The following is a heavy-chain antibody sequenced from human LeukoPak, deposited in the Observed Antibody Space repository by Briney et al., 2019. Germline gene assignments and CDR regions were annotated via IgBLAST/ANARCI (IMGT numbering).Heavy chain of an antibody. D-gene: IGHD2-15*01. CDR3: ARGGGSCYSCWFDP. J-gene: IGHJ5*02. Sequence: PSETLSLTCTVSGGSISSGGYYWSWIRQHPGKGLEWIGYIYCSGSTYYNPSVKSRVTISVDTSKNQFSLKLSSVTAADTAVYYCARGGGSCYSCWFDPWGQGTLVTVSS. CDR2: IYCSGST. V-gene: IGHV4-31*03. CDR1: GGSISSGGYY.